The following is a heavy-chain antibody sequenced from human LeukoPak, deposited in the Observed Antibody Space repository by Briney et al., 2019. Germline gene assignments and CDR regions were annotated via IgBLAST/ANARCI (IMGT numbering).Heavy chain of an antibody. J-gene: IGHJ5*02. CDR1: GYTFTSYD. Sequence: ASVKVSCKASGYTFTSYDINWVRQATGQGLEWVGWMNTNSGNTGYAQKFQGRVSMTRHTSISTAYMELSSLRSEDTAVYYCARAFTGIPNWFDPWGQGTLVTVSS. CDR2: MNTNSGNT. D-gene: IGHD6-13*01. V-gene: IGHV1-8*01. CDR3: ARAFTGIPNWFDP.